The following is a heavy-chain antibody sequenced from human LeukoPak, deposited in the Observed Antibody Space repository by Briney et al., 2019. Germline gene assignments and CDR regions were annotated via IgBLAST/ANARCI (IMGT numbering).Heavy chain of an antibody. J-gene: IGHJ4*02. Sequence: PSETLSLTYTVSGYSISSGYYWGWIRQPPGKGLEWIGSIYHSGSTYYNPSLKSRVTISVDTSKNQFSLKLSSVTAADTAVYYCARVDVVGATSHFDYWGQGTLVTVSS. CDR3: ARVDVVGATSHFDY. D-gene: IGHD1-26*01. CDR1: GYSISSGYY. V-gene: IGHV4-38-2*02. CDR2: IYHSGST.